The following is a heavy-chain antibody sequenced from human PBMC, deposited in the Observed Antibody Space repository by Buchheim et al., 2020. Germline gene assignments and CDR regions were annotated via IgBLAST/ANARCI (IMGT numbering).Heavy chain of an antibody. V-gene: IGHV1-46*01. Sequence: QVQLVQSGAEVKKPGASVKVSCKASGYTFTSYYMHWVRQAPGQGLEWMGIINPSGGSTSYAQKFQGRVTMTSDTSPSTVYMELGSLRSEDTAVYYCARTDGDYAVYYYGMDVWGQGTT. J-gene: IGHJ6*02. CDR2: INPSGGST. D-gene: IGHD4-17*01. CDR3: ARTDGDYAVYYYGMDV. CDR1: GYTFTSYY.